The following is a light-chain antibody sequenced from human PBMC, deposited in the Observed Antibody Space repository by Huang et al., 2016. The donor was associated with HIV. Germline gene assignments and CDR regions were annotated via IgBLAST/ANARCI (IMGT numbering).Light chain of an antibody. J-gene: IGKJ1*01. Sequence: EIVMTQSPATLSVSPGERATLSCRASQGVSSNLAWYQQKPGQAPRLLIYAASTRATGIPARFSGSGSGTECTLTISSLQSEDFAVYYCQQYNNWPRTFGQGTKVEIK. V-gene: IGKV3-15*01. CDR2: AAS. CDR1: QGVSSN. CDR3: QQYNNWPRT.